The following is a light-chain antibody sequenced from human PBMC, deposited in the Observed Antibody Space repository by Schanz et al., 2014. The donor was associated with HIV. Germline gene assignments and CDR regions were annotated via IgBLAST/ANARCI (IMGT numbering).Light chain of an antibody. V-gene: IGLV1-40*01. CDR2: DNT. J-gene: IGLJ2*01. CDR1: SSNIGAGFD. CDR3: IAYTSDTVL. Sequence: QSVLAQPPSVSGAPGQRVTISCTGSSSNIGAGFDVHWYQLLPGTAPKLLIFDNTNRPSGVPARFSGSKSGSSASLAISGLQAEDEADYYCIAYTSDTVLFGGGTKLTVL.